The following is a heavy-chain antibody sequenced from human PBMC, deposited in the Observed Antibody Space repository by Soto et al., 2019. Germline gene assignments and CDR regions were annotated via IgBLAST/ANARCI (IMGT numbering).Heavy chain of an antibody. CDR1: GFTFSSYG. J-gene: IGHJ4*02. Sequence: QVQLLESGGGVVQPGRSLRLSCAASGFTFSSYGMHWVRQAPGTGLEWVAVIGYDGSNKYYADSVKGRFTISRDNSKNTMNQQMNSLRAEETAVYYCARLGIAAGDYWGQGTLVNVSS. D-gene: IGHD6-13*01. CDR3: ARLGIAAGDY. V-gene: IGHV3-33*01. CDR2: IGYDGSNK.